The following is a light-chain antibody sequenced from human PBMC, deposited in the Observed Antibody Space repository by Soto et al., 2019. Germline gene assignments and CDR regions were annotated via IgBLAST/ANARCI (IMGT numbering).Light chain of an antibody. Sequence: EVVLTQSPGTLSLSPGERATLSCRASQSFSSSNSAWYQHKPGQPPKLIVYSASRRATDIPDRFSGSGSGTDFTLAISRLEPEDFALYYCQRYGGSPPVTFGGGTKVDIK. CDR1: QSFSSSN. CDR3: QRYGGSPPVT. CDR2: SAS. J-gene: IGKJ4*01. V-gene: IGKV3-20*01.